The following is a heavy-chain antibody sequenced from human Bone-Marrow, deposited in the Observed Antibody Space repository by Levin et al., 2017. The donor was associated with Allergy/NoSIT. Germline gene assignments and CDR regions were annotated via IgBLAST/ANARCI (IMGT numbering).Heavy chain of an antibody. D-gene: IGHD1-7*01. J-gene: IGHJ6*02. CDR3: ARERITGTTWGGIYGMDV. V-gene: IGHV3-21*04. CDR1: GFNFSIYG. CDR2: ISSSSSNI. Sequence: KPGGSLRLSCAASGFNFSIYGMNWVRQAPGKGLEWVSSISSSSSNIYHADSLKGRFTISRDNAKNSLYLQMKSLRAEDTAVYYCARERITGTTWGGIYGMDVWGQGTTVTVSS.